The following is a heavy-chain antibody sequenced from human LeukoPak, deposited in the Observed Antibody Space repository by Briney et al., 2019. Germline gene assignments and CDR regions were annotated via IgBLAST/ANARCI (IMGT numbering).Heavy chain of an antibody. V-gene: IGHV3-7*03. CDR3: ARDRAYYYDSSGYSFNY. J-gene: IGHJ4*02. Sequence: GGSLRLSCAASAFTFSSYWMSWVRQAPGNGLEWVANIDQDGSEKYYVEPMKGRITISRDTAKNSLYLQMNSLRAEDTAVYYCARDRAYYYDSSGYSFNYWGQGTLVTVSS. CDR1: AFTFSSYW. CDR2: IDQDGSEK. D-gene: IGHD3-22*01.